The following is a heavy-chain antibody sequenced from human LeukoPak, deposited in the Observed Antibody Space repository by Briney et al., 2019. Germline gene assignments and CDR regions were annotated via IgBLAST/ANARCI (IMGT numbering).Heavy chain of an antibody. V-gene: IGHV3-7*01. J-gene: IGHJ4*02. CDR1: GFTFSSYW. D-gene: IGHD3-16*01. CDR2: IKQDGSEK. Sequence: PGGSLRLSCAASGFTFSSYWMSWVRQAPGKGLEWVANIKQDGSEKYYVDSVKGRFTISRDNAKNSLYLQMNSLRAEDTAVYYCARESYDYVWGSYGDFDYWGQGTLVTVSS. CDR3: ARESYDYVWGSYGDFDY.